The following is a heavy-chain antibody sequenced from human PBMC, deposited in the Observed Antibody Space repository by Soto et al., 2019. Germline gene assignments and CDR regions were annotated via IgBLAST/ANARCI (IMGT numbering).Heavy chain of an antibody. J-gene: IGHJ1*01. CDR1: GFTFSNST. Sequence: GGSLRLSCAASGFTFSNSTMNWVRQAPGKGLEWVACITSSGSFIYYADSMKGRFTISRDDAKKSLYLQMNSLRAEDTAVYYCAKPPYGEEYFQHWGQGALVT. CDR3: AKPPYGEEYFQH. V-gene: IGHV3-21*04. D-gene: IGHD4-17*01. CDR2: ITSSGSFI.